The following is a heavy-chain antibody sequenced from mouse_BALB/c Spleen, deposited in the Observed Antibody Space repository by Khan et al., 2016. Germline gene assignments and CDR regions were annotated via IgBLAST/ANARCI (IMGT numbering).Heavy chain of an antibody. J-gene: IGHJ4*01. CDR1: GYTFTDYA. D-gene: IGHD2-1*01. V-gene: IGHV1S137*01. Sequence: VQLQESGAELVRPGVSVTISCKGSGYTFTDYAIHWVQQSHAKSLEWIGVISTYYGDTTFNPKFEAKATMTVDQSSRTAYLALARMTSEDSAIYYCAREGINYDYAMDYWGQGTSVTVSS. CDR2: ISTYYGDT. CDR3: AREGINYDYAMDY.